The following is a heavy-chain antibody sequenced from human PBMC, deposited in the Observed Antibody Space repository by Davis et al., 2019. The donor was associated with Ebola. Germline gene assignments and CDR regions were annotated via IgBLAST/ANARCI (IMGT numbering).Heavy chain of an antibody. CDR1: GYTFTSYD. J-gene: IGHJ4*02. Sequence: AASVKVSCKASGYTFTSYDINWVRQATGQGLEWMGWMNPNSGNTGYAQKFQGRVTMTRNTSISTTYMELSSLRSEDTAVYYCARGGITIFGVFDYWGQGTLVTVSS. CDR2: MNPNSGNT. CDR3: ARGGITIFGVFDY. V-gene: IGHV1-8*01. D-gene: IGHD3-3*01.